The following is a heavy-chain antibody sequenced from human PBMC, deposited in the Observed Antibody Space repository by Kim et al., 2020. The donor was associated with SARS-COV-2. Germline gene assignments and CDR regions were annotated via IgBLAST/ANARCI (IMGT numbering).Heavy chain of an antibody. CDR2: TYYRSKWSN. V-gene: IGHV6-1*01. CDR1: GDSVSSNSAV. CDR3: ARERVAAAGRVFDY. J-gene: IGHJ4*02. Sequence: SQTLSLTCAISGDSVSSNSAVWNWIRQSPSRGLEWLGRTYYRSKWSNDYAVSVKSRITINPDTTKNQFSLQLNSVTPEDTAVYYCARERVAAAGRVFDYWGQETLVTVSS. D-gene: IGHD6-13*01.